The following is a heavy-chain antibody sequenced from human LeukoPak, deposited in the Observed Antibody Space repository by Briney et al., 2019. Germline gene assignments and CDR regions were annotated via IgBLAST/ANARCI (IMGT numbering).Heavy chain of an antibody. CDR3: ARAGRGVRGAPSGY. J-gene: IGHJ4*02. Sequence: ASVKVSCKASGYTFTSYDIYWVRQATGQGLEWMGWMNPNSGNTNYAQNLQGRVTMTTDTSTSTAYTELRSLRSDDTAVYYCARAGRGVRGAPSGYWGQGTLVTVSS. CDR1: GYTFTSYD. V-gene: IGHV1-18*01. D-gene: IGHD3-10*01. CDR2: MNPNSGNT.